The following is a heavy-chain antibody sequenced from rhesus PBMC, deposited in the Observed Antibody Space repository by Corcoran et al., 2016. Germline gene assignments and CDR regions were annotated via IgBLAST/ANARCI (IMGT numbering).Heavy chain of an antibody. D-gene: IGHD1-44*01. V-gene: IGHV4-80*01. Sequence: QVQLQESGPGLVKPSETLSLTCAVSGASISSYWWNWIRQPPGKGLEWIGVINGKAADTTYPPDLKSRLPISKDATKSQFSLERSSVTAASTAVYYCARDQGVGTTLLDYWGQGVLVTVSS. CDR3: ARDQGVGTTLLDY. CDR2: INGKAADT. CDR1: GASISSYW. J-gene: IGHJ4*01.